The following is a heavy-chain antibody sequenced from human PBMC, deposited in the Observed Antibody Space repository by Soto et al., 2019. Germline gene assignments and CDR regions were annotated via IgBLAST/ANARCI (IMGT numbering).Heavy chain of an antibody. J-gene: IGHJ4*02. CDR3: ARDSGSQLGFDY. V-gene: IGHV3-23*01. Sequence: VGSLRLSCAASGFTFSSYAMSWVRQAPGKGLEWVSAISGSGGSTYYADSVKGRFTISRGNSKKTLYLQMNSLRAEDTAVYYCARDSGSQLGFDYWGQGTLVTVSS. D-gene: IGHD1-26*01. CDR2: ISGSGGST. CDR1: GFTFSSYA.